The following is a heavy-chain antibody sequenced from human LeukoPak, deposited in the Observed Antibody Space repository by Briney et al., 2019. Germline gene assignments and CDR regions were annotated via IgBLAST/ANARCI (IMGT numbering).Heavy chain of an antibody. CDR3: TRVGYIDEGIDY. J-gene: IGHJ4*02. CDR1: GFTFSSYW. Sequence: PGGSLRLSCAASGFTFSSYWMSWVRQAPGKGLEWVANIKQDGSKKSYVDSVKGRVTISRDNAKNSLYLQMNSLRAEDTAIYYCTRVGYIDEGIDYWGQGTLVTVSS. D-gene: IGHD5-24*01. V-gene: IGHV3-7*04. CDR2: IKQDGSKK.